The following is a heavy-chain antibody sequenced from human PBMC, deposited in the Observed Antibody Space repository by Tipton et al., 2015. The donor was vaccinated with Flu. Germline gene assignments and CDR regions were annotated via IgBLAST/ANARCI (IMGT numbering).Heavy chain of an antibody. CDR1: GGSLSSFY. V-gene: IGHV4-4*07. J-gene: IGHJ4*02. D-gene: IGHD1-1*01. Sequence: TLSLTCTVSGGSLSSFYWTWIRQPAGKGLEWIGRIYSSGITKYNPSLKSRVTMSVDTSKNQFSLSLSSVTAADTAVYYCARVWSSFVATASLDYWGRGTLVTVSS. CDR3: ARVWSSFVATASLDY. CDR2: IYSSGIT.